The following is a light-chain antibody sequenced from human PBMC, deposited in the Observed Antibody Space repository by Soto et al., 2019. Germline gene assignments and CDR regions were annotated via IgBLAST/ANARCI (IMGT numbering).Light chain of an antibody. V-gene: IGLV1-40*01. CDR1: SSNLGADYG. J-gene: IGLJ3*02. Sequence: QSVLTQPPSVSGAPGQRDTISCTGSSSNLGADYGVHWYQQLPGRAPKLLIYDNNNRPSGVPDRFSGSKSDTSASLAITGVQAEDEADYYCQSYDSSLRDWNWVFGGGTKLTVL. CDR3: QSYDSSLRDWNWV. CDR2: DNN.